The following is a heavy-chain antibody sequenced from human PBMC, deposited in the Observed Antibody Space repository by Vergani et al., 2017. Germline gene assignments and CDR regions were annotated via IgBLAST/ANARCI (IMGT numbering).Heavy chain of an antibody. V-gene: IGHV4-61*10. CDR3: ARRYCSTNSCSGFDY. Sequence: QVQLQESGPGLVKPSETLSLTCTVSGGSVSSGNFYWSWLRQPAGKGLEWIGHIYYSGNTNYNPSLKSRVTISVDTSKNKFSLKLSSVTAAEMAVYFCARRYCSTNSCSGFDYWGQGTLVAVSS. J-gene: IGHJ4*02. CDR1: GGSVSSGNFY. CDR2: IYYSGNT. D-gene: IGHD2-2*01.